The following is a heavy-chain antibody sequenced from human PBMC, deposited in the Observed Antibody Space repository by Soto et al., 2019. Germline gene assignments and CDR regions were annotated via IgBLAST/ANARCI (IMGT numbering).Heavy chain of an antibody. D-gene: IGHD6-19*01. CDR3: AKVLTDDNGWYHFDS. Sequence: EVQLLESGGGLVQPGGSLRLSCVTSGFTFSSCTMNWVRQAPGQGLEWVSSVRRSGAYYADSVKGRFTISRDNSRSTLYLQMDSLRAEDTAVYYCAKVLTDDNGWYHFDSWGQGTLVNVSS. J-gene: IGHJ4*02. CDR2: VRRSGA. CDR1: GFTFSSCT. V-gene: IGHV3-23*01.